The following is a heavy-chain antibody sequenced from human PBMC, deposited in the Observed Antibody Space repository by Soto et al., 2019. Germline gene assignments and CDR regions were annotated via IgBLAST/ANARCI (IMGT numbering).Heavy chain of an antibody. CDR1: GFTFSSHG. J-gene: IGHJ6*02. D-gene: IGHD3-22*01. Sequence: GGSLRLSCAASGFTFSSHGIHWVRQAPGKGLEWVTVISSDGNNKYYANSVQGRFTISRDNSKNTLWLQMNSLRAEDTAVYYCARGFDTGGYYMYYYGLDVWGQGTTVTVSS. V-gene: IGHV3-30*03. CDR3: ARGFDTGGYYMYYYGLDV. CDR2: ISSDGNNK.